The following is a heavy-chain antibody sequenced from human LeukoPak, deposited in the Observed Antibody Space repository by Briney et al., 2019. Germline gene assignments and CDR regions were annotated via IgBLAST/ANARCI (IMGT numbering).Heavy chain of an antibody. CDR1: GFTFSSDW. J-gene: IGHJ4*01. CDR3: ARGDGY. CDR2: INSDGSST. Sequence: GGSLRLSCAASGFTFSSDWMHWVRQAPGKGLGWVSRINSDGSSTSYADSVKGPFTCSRDNAKNTLYLQMNSLRAEDTAVYYWARGDGYWGQGTLVTVSS. V-gene: IGHV3-74*01.